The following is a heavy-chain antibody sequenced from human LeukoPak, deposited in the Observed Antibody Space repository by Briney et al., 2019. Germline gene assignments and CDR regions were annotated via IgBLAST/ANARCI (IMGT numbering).Heavy chain of an antibody. CDR3: AKDGPLFQEWELPYDAFDI. D-gene: IGHD1-26*01. V-gene: IGHV3-23*01. Sequence: GGSLRLSCAASGFTLSSCAMSWVRQAPGKGLEWVSAIRGRGGSTYYPDSVKARFTISRDNSKNTLYLQMNSLRAEDTAVYYCAKDGPLFQEWELPYDAFDIWGQGTMVTVSS. CDR2: IRGRGGST. J-gene: IGHJ3*02. CDR1: GFTLSSCA.